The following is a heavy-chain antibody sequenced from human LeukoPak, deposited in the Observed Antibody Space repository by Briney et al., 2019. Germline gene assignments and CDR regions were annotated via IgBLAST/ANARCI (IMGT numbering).Heavy chain of an antibody. CDR1: GYTFTNHA. D-gene: IGHD3-22*01. J-gene: IGHJ4*02. Sequence: GASVKVSCKASGYTFTNHAMHWVRQAPGQRLEWMGWINAGNGNTKYSQKFQGRVTITRDTSASTAYMELSSLRSEDTALYYCARGDVYDSSGYYLDKFDYWGQGTLVTVSS. V-gene: IGHV1-3*01. CDR3: ARGDVYDSSGYYLDKFDY. CDR2: INAGNGNT.